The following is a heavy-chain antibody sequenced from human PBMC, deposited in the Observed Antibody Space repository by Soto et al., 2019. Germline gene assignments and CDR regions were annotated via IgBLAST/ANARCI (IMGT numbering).Heavy chain of an antibody. V-gene: IGHV6-1*01. Sequence: SQTLSLICRISGGSVSSNTAAWIWIRQSPSRGLEWLGRTYYRSKWYNDYSVSVKSRLTINPDTSKHQFSLQLNSVTPEDTAVYYCAGSLSGIGGMDVWGQGTLVTV. J-gene: IGHJ6*02. CDR3: AGSLSGIGGMDV. CDR1: GGSVSSNTAA. D-gene: IGHD3-10*01. CDR2: TYYRSKWYN.